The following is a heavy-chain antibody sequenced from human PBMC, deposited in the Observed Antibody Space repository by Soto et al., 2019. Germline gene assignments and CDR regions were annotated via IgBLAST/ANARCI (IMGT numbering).Heavy chain of an antibody. J-gene: IGHJ4*02. D-gene: IGHD3-10*01. CDR3: ARDRDDYGSGNYYNRIDF. Sequence: QVQLVQSGAEVKKPGSSVKVSCKASGGIFSTYAISWLRQAPGQGLEWMGGIIPIFGTPNYAQRFQGRVTITADEYKTTPYMELSRMKSEDTAVYYCARDRDDYGSGNYYNRIDFWGQGTLVTVSS. CDR2: IIPIFGTP. CDR1: GGIFSTYA. V-gene: IGHV1-69*01.